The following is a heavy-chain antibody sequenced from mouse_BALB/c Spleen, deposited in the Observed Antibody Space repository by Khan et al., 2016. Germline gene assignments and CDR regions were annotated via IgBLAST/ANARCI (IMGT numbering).Heavy chain of an antibody. CDR2: ISCYNGAT. J-gene: IGHJ4*01. CDR3: ASSSRGTYYYAMDY. D-gene: IGHD2-14*01. V-gene: IGHV1S34*01. CDR1: GYSFTGYY. Sequence: LVKTGTSVKISCKASGYSFTGYYMHWVKQSHGKSLEWIGYISCYNGATRYTQKFKGKATFTVDTSSSTAYMQFNSLTSEDSAVYYCASSSRGTYYYAMDYWGQGTSVTVSS.